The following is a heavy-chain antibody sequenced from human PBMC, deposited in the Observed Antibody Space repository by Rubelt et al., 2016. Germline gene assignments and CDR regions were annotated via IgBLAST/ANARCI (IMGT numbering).Heavy chain of an antibody. D-gene: IGHD2-8*01. V-gene: IGHV3-30*01. CDR2: ISYDGSNK. Sequence: ISYDGSNKYYADSVKGRFTISRDNSKNTLYLQMNSLRAEDTAVYYCARDLGSRMRAFDIWGQGTMVTVSS. J-gene: IGHJ3*02. CDR3: ARDLGSRMRAFDI.